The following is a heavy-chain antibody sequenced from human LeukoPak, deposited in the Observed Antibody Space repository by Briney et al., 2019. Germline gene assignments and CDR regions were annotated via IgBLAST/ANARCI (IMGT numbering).Heavy chain of an antibody. V-gene: IGHV4-34*01. J-gene: IGHJ6*03. Sequence: SETLSLTCAVYGGSFSSYYWSWIRQPPGKGLEWIGEINHSGSTNYNPSLKSRVTISVDTSKNQFSLKLSSVTAADTAVYYCARGEENYCYYYMDVWGKGTTVTVSS. CDR2: INHSGST. CDR3: ARGEENYCYYYMDV. CDR1: GGSFSSYY.